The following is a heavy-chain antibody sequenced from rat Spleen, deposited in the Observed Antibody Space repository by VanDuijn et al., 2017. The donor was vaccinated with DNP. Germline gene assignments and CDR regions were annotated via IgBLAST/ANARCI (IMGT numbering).Heavy chain of an antibody. V-gene: IGHV5-31*01. CDR1: GFTFNNYW. CDR2: ITSSGSDT. Sequence: EVQLVESGGDLVQPGRSLKLSCVASGFTFNNYWMTWIRQVPGKGLEWFASITSSGSDTYYPDSVKGRFTISRDNARNTLYLQMDSLRSEDTATYYCARHEEYSSYVYGFAYWGRGTLVTVSS. J-gene: IGHJ3*01. D-gene: IGHD1-2*01. CDR3: ARHEEYSSYVYGFAY.